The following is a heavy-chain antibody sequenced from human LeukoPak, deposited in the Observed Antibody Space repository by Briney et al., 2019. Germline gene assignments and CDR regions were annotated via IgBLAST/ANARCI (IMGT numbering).Heavy chain of an antibody. CDR3: ARDGSLPDY. J-gene: IGHJ4*02. CDR2: INGDGSGA. V-gene: IGHV3-74*01. D-gene: IGHD2-15*01. CDR1: GFTFSSYW. Sequence: GGSLRLSCVASGFTFSSYWMHWVRQAPGKGLVWVSRINGDGSGAIYADSVKGRFTISRDNAKNTLYLQMNSLRAEDAAVYYCARDGSLPDYWGQGTLVTVSS.